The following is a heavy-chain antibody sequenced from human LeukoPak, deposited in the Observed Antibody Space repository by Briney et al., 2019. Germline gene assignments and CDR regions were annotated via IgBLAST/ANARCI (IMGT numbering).Heavy chain of an antibody. Sequence: PSETLSLTCTVSGGSISSYYWSWIRQPPGKGLKWIGYIYYSGSTNYNPSLKSRVTISVDTSKNQFSLKLSSVTAADTAVYYCAREGLRFLEWASDAFDIWGQGTMVTVSS. CDR2: IYYSGST. CDR3: AREGLRFLEWASDAFDI. CDR1: GGSISSYY. D-gene: IGHD3-3*01. J-gene: IGHJ3*02. V-gene: IGHV4-59*01.